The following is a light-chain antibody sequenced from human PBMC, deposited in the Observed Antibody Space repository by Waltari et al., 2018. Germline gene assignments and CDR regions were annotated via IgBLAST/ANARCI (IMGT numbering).Light chain of an antibody. CDR1: QSVSNN. J-gene: IGKJ1*01. V-gene: IGKV3D-15*01. Sequence: EIVMTQSPAILSMSPGERATLSCRASQSVSNNLAWYQQKPGQAPRLLIYGASTRATGVPARFSGSGSGTEFTLTISSLQSEDFAVYYCQQCNDWPRTFGQGTKVEIK. CDR3: QQCNDWPRT. CDR2: GAS.